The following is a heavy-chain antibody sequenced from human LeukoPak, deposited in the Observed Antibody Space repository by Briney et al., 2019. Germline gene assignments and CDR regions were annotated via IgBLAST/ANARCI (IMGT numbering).Heavy chain of an antibody. D-gene: IGHD2-2*02. Sequence: GRSLRLSCAASGFTFDDYAMHWVRQAPGKGLEWVSGISWNSGSIGYADSVKGRFTISRDNSKNTLYLQMNSLRAEDTAVYYCAKDTGRAAIGDYWGQGTLVTVSS. CDR3: AKDTGRAAIGDY. CDR2: ISWNSGSI. V-gene: IGHV3-9*01. J-gene: IGHJ4*02. CDR1: GFTFDDYA.